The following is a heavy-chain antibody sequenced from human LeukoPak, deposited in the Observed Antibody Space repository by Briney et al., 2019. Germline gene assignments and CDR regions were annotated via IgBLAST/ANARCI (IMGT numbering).Heavy chain of an antibody. V-gene: IGHV4-30-4*01. D-gene: IGHD4-17*01. J-gene: IGHJ4*02. Sequence: PSETLSLTCTVSGGSISSGDYYWRWIRQPPGKGLEWIGYIYYSGSTYYNPSLKSRVTISVDTSKNQFSLKLSSVTAADTAVYYCARVLRTMTTVTTVFDYWGQGTLVTVSS. CDR1: GGSISSGDYY. CDR3: ARVLRTMTTVTTVFDY. CDR2: IYYSGST.